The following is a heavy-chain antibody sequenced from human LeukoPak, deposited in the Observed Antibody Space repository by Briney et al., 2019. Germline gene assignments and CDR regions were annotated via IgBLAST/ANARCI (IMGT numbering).Heavy chain of an antibody. CDR3: ARDIRGYDSSGYYYARGWFDP. CDR2: IYYSGST. V-gene: IGHV4-39*07. Sequence: SETLSLTCTVSGGSISSSSYYWGWIRQPPGKGLEWIGSIYYSGSTYYNLSLKSRVTISVDTSKNQFSLKLSSVTAADTAVYYCARDIRGYDSSGYYYARGWFDPWGQGTLVTVSS. D-gene: IGHD3-22*01. CDR1: GGSISSSSYY. J-gene: IGHJ5*02.